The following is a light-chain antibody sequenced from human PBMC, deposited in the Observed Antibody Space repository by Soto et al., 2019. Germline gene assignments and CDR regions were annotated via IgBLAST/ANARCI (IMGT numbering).Light chain of an antibody. CDR1: QPINNF. CDR3: QQSDITPFT. CDR2: AAS. V-gene: IGKV1-39*01. Sequence: DIQMTQSPSFLSASVGDSVTITCRASQPINNFLNWYQQKPGKAPKLLVYAASSSQSGVPSRFSGSGSGTDFTLTLSGLQPEDFAIYFCQQSDITPFTFGPGTELDLK. J-gene: IGKJ3*01.